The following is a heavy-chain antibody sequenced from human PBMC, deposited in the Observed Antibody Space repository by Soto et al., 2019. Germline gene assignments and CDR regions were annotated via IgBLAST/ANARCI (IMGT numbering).Heavy chain of an antibody. J-gene: IGHJ5*02. D-gene: IGHD2-2*01. CDR3: AKEKISTSGRNWFDP. Sequence: ELQLLESGGGLVQPGGSLRLSCAASGFIFSSYAMSWVRQAPGKGLEWVSAISGSGGSTYYADSVKGRFTISRDNSKNTLYLQMNSLRAEDTAVYYCAKEKISTSGRNWFDPWGQGTLVTVSS. CDR1: GFIFSSYA. CDR2: ISGSGGST. V-gene: IGHV3-23*01.